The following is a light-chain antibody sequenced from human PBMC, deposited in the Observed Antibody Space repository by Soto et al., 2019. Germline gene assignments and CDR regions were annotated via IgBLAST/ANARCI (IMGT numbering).Light chain of an antibody. CDR3: QQYNRLPFT. CDR2: GAS. J-gene: IGKJ3*01. Sequence: EMVMTQSPVTLSVSPGESATLSCRASQSVISNLAWYQQKPGQAPRLLIYGASTRATGIPDRFSGIGSGTEFTLTIGSLQSGDFAVYYCQQYNRLPFTCGPGTKVDIK. CDR1: QSVISN. V-gene: IGKV3-15*01.